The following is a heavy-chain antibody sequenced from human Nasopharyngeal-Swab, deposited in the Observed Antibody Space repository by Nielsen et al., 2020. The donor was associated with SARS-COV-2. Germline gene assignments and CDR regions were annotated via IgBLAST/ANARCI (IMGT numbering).Heavy chain of an antibody. CDR1: GGSISSYY. V-gene: IGHV4-59*08. J-gene: IGHJ4*02. Sequence: SETLSLTCTVSGGSISSYYWSWIRQPPGKGLEWIGYIYYSGSTNYNPSLKSRVTISVDTSKNQFALKLSSVTAADTAVYYCARGYSSGWYFDWGQGTLVTVSS. CDR3: ARGYSSGWYFD. D-gene: IGHD6-19*01. CDR2: IYYSGST.